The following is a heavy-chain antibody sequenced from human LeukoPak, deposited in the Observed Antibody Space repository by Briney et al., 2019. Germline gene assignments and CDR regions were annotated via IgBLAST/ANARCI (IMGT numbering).Heavy chain of an antibody. CDR1: GDSISSSSYY. D-gene: IGHD3-10*01. CDR3: ARHLKTYYYGSGSYFH. CDR2: MYYSVNT. Sequence: SETLSLTCTVSGDSISSSSYYWGWIRQPPGKGLEWIGSMYYSVNTYYNPSLKSRVTVSVDTSKNQFSLKLSSVTAADTAVYYCARHLKTYYYGSGSYFHWGQGTLVTVSS. J-gene: IGHJ4*02. V-gene: IGHV4-39*01.